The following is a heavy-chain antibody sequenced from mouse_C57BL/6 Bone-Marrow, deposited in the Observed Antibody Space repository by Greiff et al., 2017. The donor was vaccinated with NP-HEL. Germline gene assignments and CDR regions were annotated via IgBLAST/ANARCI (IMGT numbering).Heavy chain of an antibody. CDR3: ARGGDYYGSSDV. Sequence: QVQLQQPGAELVKPGASVKMSCKASGYTFTSYWITWVKQRPGQGLEWIGDIYPGSGSTNYNEKFKSKATLTVDTSSSTAYMQLSSLTSEDSAVYYCARGGDYYGSSDVWGTGTTVTVSS. CDR2: IYPGSGST. V-gene: IGHV1-55*01. J-gene: IGHJ1*03. D-gene: IGHD1-1*01. CDR1: GYTFTSYW.